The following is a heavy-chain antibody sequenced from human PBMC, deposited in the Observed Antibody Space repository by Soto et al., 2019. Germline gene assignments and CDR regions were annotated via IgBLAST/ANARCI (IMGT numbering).Heavy chain of an antibody. V-gene: IGHV3-48*01. CDR2: IMSSSRTI. J-gene: IGHJ2*01. D-gene: IGHD4-17*01. Sequence: GGSLRLSCAASGFTFSRYRTNWVRQAPGKGLEWVSYIMSSSRTIYYADSVQGRFTISRDNAKNSTHLPIHTLRSGDTAVDYCARDPRCDYRVANCYFDRWGR. CDR1: GFTFSRYR. CDR3: ARDPRCDYRVANCYFDR.